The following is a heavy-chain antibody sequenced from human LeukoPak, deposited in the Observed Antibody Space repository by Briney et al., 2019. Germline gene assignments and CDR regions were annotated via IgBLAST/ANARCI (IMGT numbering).Heavy chain of an antibody. V-gene: IGHV3-23*01. Sequence: GGSLRLSCAASGFTFSSYAMGWVRQAPGKGLEWVSSIGASGVTTYYADSVKGRFTISRDDSKSALYLQMNSLRAEDTALYYCAKGRGGSPYSAFDYWGQGTLVTVSS. D-gene: IGHD2-15*01. J-gene: IGHJ4*02. CDR3: AKGRGGSPYSAFDY. CDR1: GFTFSSYA. CDR2: IGASGVTT.